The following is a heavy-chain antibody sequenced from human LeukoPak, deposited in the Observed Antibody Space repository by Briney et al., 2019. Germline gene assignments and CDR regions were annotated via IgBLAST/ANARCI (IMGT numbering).Heavy chain of an antibody. D-gene: IGHD6-13*01. Sequence: PGGSLRLSCAASGFTFDDYAMHWVRQAPGKGLEWVSLISWDGDSTYYADSVKGRFTISGDNSKNSLYLQMNSLRAEDTALYYCAKDVEQQHGYYMDVWGKGTTVTVSS. CDR2: ISWDGDST. V-gene: IGHV3-43D*03. CDR3: AKDVEQQHGYYMDV. CDR1: GFTFDDYA. J-gene: IGHJ6*03.